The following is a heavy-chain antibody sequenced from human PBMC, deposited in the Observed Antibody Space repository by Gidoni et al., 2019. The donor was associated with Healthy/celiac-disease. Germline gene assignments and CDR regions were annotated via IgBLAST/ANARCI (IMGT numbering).Heavy chain of an antibody. CDR3: TTERELGEPDDY. D-gene: IGHD3-10*01. V-gene: IGHV3-15*01. Sequence: EVQLVESGGGLVKPGGSLRLSCAASGFTFSNAWMSWVRQAPGKGLEWVGRIKSKTDGGTTDYAAPVKGRFTISRDDSKNTLYLQMNSLKTEDTAVYYCTTERELGEPDDYWGQGTLVTVSS. J-gene: IGHJ4*02. CDR1: GFTFSNAW. CDR2: IKSKTDGGTT.